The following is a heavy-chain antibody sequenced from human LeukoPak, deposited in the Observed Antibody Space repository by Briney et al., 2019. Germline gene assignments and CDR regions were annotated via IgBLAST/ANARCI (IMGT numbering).Heavy chain of an antibody. CDR3: ARVDHYDFWIGYSYYFDY. CDR1: GFTFSSHA. CDR2: VISDGSTT. D-gene: IGHD3-3*01. V-gene: IGHV3-74*01. Sequence: GGSLRLSCVASGFTFSSHAMCWVRQAPGKGLVWVSRVISDGSTTTYADSVKGRFTISRDNAKNTLYLQMNSLRAEDTAVYYCARVDHYDFWIGYSYYFDYWGQGTLVIVSS. J-gene: IGHJ4*02.